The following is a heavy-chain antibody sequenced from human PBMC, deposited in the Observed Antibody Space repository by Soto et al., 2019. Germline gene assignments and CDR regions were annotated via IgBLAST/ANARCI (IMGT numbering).Heavy chain of an antibody. J-gene: IGHJ5*02. D-gene: IGHD2-2*01. Sequence: ETLSLTCAVYVGSFSGYYWSWIRQPPGKGLEWIGEINHSGSTNYNPSLKSRVTISVDTSKNQFSLKLSSVTAADTAVYYCARRPDIVVVPADENWFDPWGQGTLVTVSS. CDR3: ARRPDIVVVPADENWFDP. V-gene: IGHV4-34*01. CDR1: VGSFSGYY. CDR2: INHSGST.